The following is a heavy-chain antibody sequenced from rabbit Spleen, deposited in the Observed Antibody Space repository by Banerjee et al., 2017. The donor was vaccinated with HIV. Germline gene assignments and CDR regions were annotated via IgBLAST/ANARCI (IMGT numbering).Heavy chain of an antibody. Sequence: QEHLVESGGGLVQPGGSLKLSCKASAFDFSSGGVSWVRQAPGTGLEWIGYIDSVFGNAYYANWVNGRFTISSDNAQNTVFLQMTSLTAADTATYFCARDLVAVIGWNFSLWGQGTLVTVS. CDR3: ARDLVAVIGWNFSL. D-gene: IGHD5-1*01. V-gene: IGHV1S47*01. CDR1: AFDFSSGG. CDR2: IDSVFGNA. J-gene: IGHJ4*01.